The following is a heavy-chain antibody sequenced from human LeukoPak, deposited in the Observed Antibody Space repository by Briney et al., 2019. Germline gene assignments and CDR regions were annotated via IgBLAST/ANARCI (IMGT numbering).Heavy chain of an antibody. Sequence: ASVNVSCKASGYTFTIYYMHWVRQAPGQGLEWMGIINPSGGSTSYAQKFQGRVTMTRDTSTSTVYMELSSLRSEDTAVYYCARDHCGGGSCTGAYWYFDLWGRGTLVTVSS. CDR2: INPSGGST. J-gene: IGHJ2*01. CDR1: GYTFTIYY. CDR3: ARDHCGGGSCTGAYWYFDL. D-gene: IGHD2-15*01. V-gene: IGHV1-46*01.